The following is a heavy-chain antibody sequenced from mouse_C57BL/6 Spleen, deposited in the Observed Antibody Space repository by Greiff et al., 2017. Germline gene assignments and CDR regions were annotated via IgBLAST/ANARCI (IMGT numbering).Heavy chain of an antibody. Sequence: QVQLKESGPELVKPGASVKISCKASGYAFSSSWMNWVKQRPGKGLEWIGRIYPGDGDTNYNGKFKGKATLTADKSSSTAYMQLSSLTSEDSAVYFCANYDGFSWFAYWGQGTLVTVSA. CDR1: GYAFSSSW. CDR2: IYPGDGDT. CDR3: ANYDGFSWFAY. V-gene: IGHV1-82*01. D-gene: IGHD2-3*01. J-gene: IGHJ3*01.